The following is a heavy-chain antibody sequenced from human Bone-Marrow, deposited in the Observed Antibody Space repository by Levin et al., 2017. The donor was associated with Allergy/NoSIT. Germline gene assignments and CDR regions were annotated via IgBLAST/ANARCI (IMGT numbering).Heavy chain of an antibody. CDR3: ARDWKAVAGSGWFDP. D-gene: IGHD6-19*01. J-gene: IGHJ5*02. V-gene: IGHV1-18*01. CDR1: GYTFSHYA. CDR2: ISGNNGNT. Sequence: LGESLKISCKASGYTFSHYAITWVRQAPGQGLEWMGWISGNNGNTEYGQNFEGRVTMTIDTSTATAYMELRSLRSDDTAVYYCARDWKAVAGSGWFDPWGQGTLVTVSS.